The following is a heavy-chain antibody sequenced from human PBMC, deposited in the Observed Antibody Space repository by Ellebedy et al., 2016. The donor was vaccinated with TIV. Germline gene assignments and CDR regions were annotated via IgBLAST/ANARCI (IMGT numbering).Heavy chain of an antibody. CDR1: GGSISSYY. J-gene: IGHJ6*02. Sequence: MLGGSLRLSCTVSGGSISSYYWIWIRQFPGKGLEWIGEISYTGGTKYNPSLSSRVTIAVDTSRNQISLKVNSVTAADTAVYYCARDLFGFGSGDKFGMDVWGQGTTVSVSS. CDR2: ISYTGGT. V-gene: IGHV4-59*01. CDR3: ARDLFGFGSGDKFGMDV. D-gene: IGHD3-10*01.